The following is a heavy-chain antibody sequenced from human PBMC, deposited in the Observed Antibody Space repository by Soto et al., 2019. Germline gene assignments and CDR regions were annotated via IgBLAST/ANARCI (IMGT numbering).Heavy chain of an antibody. Sequence: GGSLRLSCAASGFTFSGPAMHWVRKDYGQGLEWVGRIRSKANSYATAYAASVKGSFTISRYDSKNTAYLQMNSLKTEDTAVYYCTRRSEAYSSSSVACDIGSQGTMVTVSS. CDR3: TRRSEAYSSSSVACDI. J-gene: IGHJ3*02. V-gene: IGHV3-73*01. CDR1: GFTFSGPA. CDR2: IRSKANSYAT. D-gene: IGHD6-6*01.